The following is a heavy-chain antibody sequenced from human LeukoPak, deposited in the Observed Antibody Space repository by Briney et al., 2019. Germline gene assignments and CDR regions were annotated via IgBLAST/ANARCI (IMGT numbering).Heavy chain of an antibody. Sequence: GGSLRLSCAASGFTFRNFAMSWVRQAPGKGLQWVSSVSGSGGSTYDADSMKGRFTISRDNSKNTLYLQINSLRAEDTAVYFCARNPIFGVVISHFDCWGQGTLVTVSS. CDR2: VSGSGGST. J-gene: IGHJ4*02. CDR3: ARNPIFGVVISHFDC. CDR1: GFTFRNFA. D-gene: IGHD3-3*02. V-gene: IGHV3-23*01.